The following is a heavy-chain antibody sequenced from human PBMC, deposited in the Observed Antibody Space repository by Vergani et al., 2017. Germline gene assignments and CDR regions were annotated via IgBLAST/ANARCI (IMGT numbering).Heavy chain of an antibody. CDR1: GFTFSSYW. V-gene: IGHV3-7*01. CDR2: IKQDGSEK. Sequence: EVQLVESGGGLVQPGGSLRLSCAASGFTFSSYWMSWVRQAPGKGLEWVANIKQDGSEKYYVDSVKGRFTISRDNAKNSLYLQMNSLRAEDTAVYYCARNVASSGYYGYYYYGMDVWGQGTTVTVSS. D-gene: IGHD3-22*01. CDR3: ARNVASSGYYGYYYYGMDV. J-gene: IGHJ6*02.